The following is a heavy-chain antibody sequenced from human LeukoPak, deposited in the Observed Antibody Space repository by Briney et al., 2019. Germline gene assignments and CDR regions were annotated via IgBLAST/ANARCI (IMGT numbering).Heavy chain of an antibody. CDR2: ISGVSGNT. CDR1: GFTFNDYV. V-gene: IGHV3-43*02. D-gene: IGHD4-23*01. J-gene: IGHJ4*02. Sequence: GGSLRLSCRPSGFTFNDYVRQCVRRAPGKGLEWVSLISGVSGNTYYADSVKGRFTISRDNSKNSLYLQTNSVRAEDTAFYYYARAKSRYGGDSDGYCDYWGQGTPVTVFS. CDR3: ARAKSRYGGDSDGYCDY.